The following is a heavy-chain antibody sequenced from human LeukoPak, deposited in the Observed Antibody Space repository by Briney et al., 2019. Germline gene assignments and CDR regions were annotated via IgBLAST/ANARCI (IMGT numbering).Heavy chain of an antibody. CDR3: ARVTTGAAE. CDR2: ITTSGATT. Sequence: GGSLRLSCAASGFTFSDYYMNWIRQAPGKGLEWVSYITTSGATTWYADSVKGRFTISRDDAKNSLYLQMNSLRAEDTAMYYGARVTTGAAEWGQGTLVTVSS. J-gene: IGHJ4*02. D-gene: IGHD1-1*01. CDR1: GFTFSDYY. V-gene: IGHV3-11*01.